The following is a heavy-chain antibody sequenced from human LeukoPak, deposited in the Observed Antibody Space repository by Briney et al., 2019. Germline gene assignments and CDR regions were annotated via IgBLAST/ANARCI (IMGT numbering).Heavy chain of an antibody. D-gene: IGHD6-13*01. J-gene: IGHJ4*02. CDR1: GFTSSSYA. CDR2: ISGSGGST. V-gene: IGHV3-23*01. Sequence: EGSLRLSCAASGFTSSSYAMSWVRQAPGKGLEWVSTISGSGGSTYYADSVKGRFTISRDNSKNTLYLQMNSLRAEDTAVYYCAKPAPGYSSSRYFGFGYWGQGTLATVSS. CDR3: AKPAPGYSSSRYFGFGY.